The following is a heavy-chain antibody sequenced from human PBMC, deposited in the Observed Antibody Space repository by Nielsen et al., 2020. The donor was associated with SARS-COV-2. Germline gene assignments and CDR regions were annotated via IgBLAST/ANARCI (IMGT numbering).Heavy chain of an antibody. V-gene: IGHV1-2*02. CDR1: GYTFTDYY. J-gene: IGHJ6*02. D-gene: IGHD3/OR15-3a*01. CDR2: INPYSGGT. CDR3: ARARATIFGLVMSYGMDV. Sequence: ASVKVSCKASGYTFTDYYIHWVRQAPGQGLEWMGRINPYSGGTNYVQKFHGTVTMTRDASISTVYMELVSDDTAVYYCARARATIFGLVMSYGMDVWGQGTTVAVAS.